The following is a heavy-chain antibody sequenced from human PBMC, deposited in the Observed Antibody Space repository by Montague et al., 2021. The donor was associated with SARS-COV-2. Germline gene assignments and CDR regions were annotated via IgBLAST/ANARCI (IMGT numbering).Heavy chain of an antibody. V-gene: IGHV4-39*01. CDR3: ARHGKTRIAMIVVVIGYFDY. CDR2: IYYSGST. D-gene: IGHD3-22*01. CDR1: GGSISSSSYY. Sequence: SDTLSLTCTVSGGSISSSSYYWGWIRQPPGKGLEWIGSIYYSGSTYYNPSLKSRVTISVDTSKNQFSLKLSSVTAADTAVYCCARHGKTRIAMIVVVIGYFDYWGQGTLVTVSS. J-gene: IGHJ4*02.